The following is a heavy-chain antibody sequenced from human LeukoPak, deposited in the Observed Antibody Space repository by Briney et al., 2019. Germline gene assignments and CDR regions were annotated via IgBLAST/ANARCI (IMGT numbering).Heavy chain of an antibody. Sequence: SVKVSCKASGGTFSSYAVSWVRQAPGQGLEWMGRIIPIFGIANYAQKFQGRVTITADKSTSTAYMELSSLRSEDTAVYYCARDDDLGVRDWSQGTLVTVSS. CDR1: GGTFSSYA. CDR3: ARDDDLGVRD. D-gene: IGHD1-1*01. V-gene: IGHV1-69*04. CDR2: IIPIFGIA. J-gene: IGHJ4*02.